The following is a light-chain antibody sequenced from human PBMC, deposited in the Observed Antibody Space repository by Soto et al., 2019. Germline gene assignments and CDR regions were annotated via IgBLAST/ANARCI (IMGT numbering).Light chain of an antibody. CDR3: SSYTSTILYV. Sequence: QSALAQPASVSGSLGQSITISCTVSNSDVGGHNYVSWYQQHPGKAPKLMIYEVGIRPSGVSTRFSGSKSGNTASLTISGLQAEDEADYYCSSYTSTILYVFGTGTKVTVL. J-gene: IGLJ1*01. CDR2: EVG. V-gene: IGLV2-14*01. CDR1: NSDVGGHNY.